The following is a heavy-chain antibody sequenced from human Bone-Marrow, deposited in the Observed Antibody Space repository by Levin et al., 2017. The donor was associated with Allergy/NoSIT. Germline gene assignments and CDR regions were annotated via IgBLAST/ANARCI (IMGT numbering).Heavy chain of an antibody. CDR1: GASISPYY. Sequence: SWGSLRLSCTVSGASISPYYWSWIRQSPGKGLEWIGYVYSGGSTTYNPSFKSRVTISEDTSKKQVSLKLQSVTAADTAVYYCARQLTGDGVNYRYAFDIWGQGTKVTVSS. D-gene: IGHD5-24*01. J-gene: IGHJ3*02. V-gene: IGHV4-59*08. CDR3: ARQLTGDGVNYRYAFDI. CDR2: VYSGGST.